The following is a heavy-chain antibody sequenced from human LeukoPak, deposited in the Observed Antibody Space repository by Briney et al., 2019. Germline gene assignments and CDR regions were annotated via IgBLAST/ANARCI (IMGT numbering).Heavy chain of an antibody. Sequence: PGGSLRLSSAAPGFTVSDYYMSSIRQAPGKGLEWVSYISSSGSTIYYADSVKGRFTISRDNAKNSLYLQMNSLRAEDTAVYYCARVKVYELSYYFDYWGQGTLVTVSS. J-gene: IGHJ4*02. CDR3: ARVKVYELSYYFDY. CDR2: ISSSGSTI. V-gene: IGHV3-11*01. CDR1: GFTVSDYY. D-gene: IGHD5/OR15-5a*01.